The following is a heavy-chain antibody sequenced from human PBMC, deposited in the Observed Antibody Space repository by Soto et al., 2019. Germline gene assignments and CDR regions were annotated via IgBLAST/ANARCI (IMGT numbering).Heavy chain of an antibody. D-gene: IGHD1-26*01. J-gene: IGHJ3*02. Sequence: GGSLRLSCAASGFTFSSYAMSWARQAPGKGLEWVSAISGSGGSTYYADSVKGRFTISRDNSKNTLYLQMNSLRAEDTALYDCAKDPRIVGAAFDAFDIWGQGTMVTVSS. CDR1: GFTFSSYA. V-gene: IGHV3-23*01. CDR3: AKDPRIVGAAFDAFDI. CDR2: ISGSGGST.